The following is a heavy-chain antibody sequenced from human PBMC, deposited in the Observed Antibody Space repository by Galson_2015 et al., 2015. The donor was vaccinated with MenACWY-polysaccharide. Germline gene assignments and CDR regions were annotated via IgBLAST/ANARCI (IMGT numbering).Heavy chain of an antibody. CDR2: ISSSGTT. Sequence: SLRLSCAASGFTFSSYSMNWVRQAPGKGLEWVSYISSSGTTYYADSVKGRFTISRDNGKNSLYLQMNSLRDDDTAVYYCARVLKGLVGATPDYWGQGTLVTVSS. D-gene: IGHD1-26*01. CDR1: GFTFSSYS. V-gene: IGHV3-48*02. J-gene: IGHJ4*02. CDR3: ARVLKGLVGATPDY.